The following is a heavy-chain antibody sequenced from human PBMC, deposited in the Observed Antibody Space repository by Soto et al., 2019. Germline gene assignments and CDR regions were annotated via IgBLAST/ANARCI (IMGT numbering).Heavy chain of an antibody. J-gene: IGHJ4*02. CDR3: ARRYVDPSSSTGFDS. Sequence: QVQLVQSGPEVKKPGASVKVSCKDSGYTFGIYSITWVRQAPVQGLEWLGGINTYSGKTYYAQKVQGRVTLTTDTSTSTASMDMRSLRSDDTALYYCARRYVDPSSSTGFDSWGQGTLVSVSS. CDR2: INTYSGKT. D-gene: IGHD3-9*01. CDR1: GYTFGIYS. V-gene: IGHV1-18*01.